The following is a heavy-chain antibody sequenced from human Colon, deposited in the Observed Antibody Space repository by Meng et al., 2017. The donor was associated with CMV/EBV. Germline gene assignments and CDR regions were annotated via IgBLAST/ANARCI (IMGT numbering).Heavy chain of an antibody. CDR2: VLYDGSKE. Sequence: GESLKISCEVSGFTISDRHMSWIRQAPGKGLEWVAVVLYDGSKEYYADSVKGRFTISRDTSQNTVFLQMNSLRSEDTALYYCARGLELPDYWGQGTQVTVSS. V-gene: IGHV3-30*19. D-gene: IGHD1-7*01. J-gene: IGHJ4*02. CDR3: ARGLELPDY. CDR1: GFTISDRH.